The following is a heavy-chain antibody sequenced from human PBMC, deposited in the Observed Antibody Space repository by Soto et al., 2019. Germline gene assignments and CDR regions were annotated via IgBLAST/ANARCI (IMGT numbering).Heavy chain of an antibody. V-gene: IGHV3-74*01. CDR2: INSDGSST. J-gene: IGHJ4*02. CDR1: GFTFSSYW. CDR3: ARVPCSGGSCYRLTRSFPDY. D-gene: IGHD2-15*01. Sequence: GGSLRLSCAASGFTFSSYWMHWVRQAPGKGLVWVSRINSDGSSTSYADSVKGRFTISRDNAKNTLYLQMNSLRAEDTAVYYCARVPCSGGSCYRLTRSFPDYWGQGTLVTVSS.